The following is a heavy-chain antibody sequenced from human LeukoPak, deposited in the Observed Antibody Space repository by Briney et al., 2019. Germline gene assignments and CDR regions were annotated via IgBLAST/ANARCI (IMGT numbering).Heavy chain of an antibody. CDR1: GFTFSDYE. V-gene: IGHV3-48*03. Sequence: GGSLRLSCAASGFTFSDYEMNWVRQAPGKGLEWVSYIGRGGGIKYYADSVKGRFTISRDNAKNSLYLQMNRLRAEDTAIYYCVRTTSGINGIEFDFWGQGTRVTVSS. CDR3: VRTTSGINGIEFDF. J-gene: IGHJ4*02. D-gene: IGHD1-20*01. CDR2: IGRGGGIK.